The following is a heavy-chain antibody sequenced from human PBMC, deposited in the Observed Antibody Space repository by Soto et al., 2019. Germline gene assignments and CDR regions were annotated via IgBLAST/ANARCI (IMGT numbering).Heavy chain of an antibody. CDR1: GYTFTSYD. V-gene: IGHV1-8*01. Sequence: QVQLVQSGAEVKKPGASVKVSCKASGYTFTSYDIHWVRQATGQGLEWMGWMNPNSGNTGYAQKFQARVTMTRNTSISTAYMELSSLRSEDTAVYYCARRGYSSSWYYYYYYGMDVWGQGTTVTVSS. CDR2: MNPNSGNT. CDR3: ARRGYSSSWYYYYYYGMDV. J-gene: IGHJ6*02. D-gene: IGHD6-13*01.